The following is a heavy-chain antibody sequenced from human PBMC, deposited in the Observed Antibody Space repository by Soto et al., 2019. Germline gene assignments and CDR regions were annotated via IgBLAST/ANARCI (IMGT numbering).Heavy chain of an antibody. V-gene: IGHV1-8*01. D-gene: IGHD6-13*01. CDR3: ARDPGIAAAGNYYYGMDV. CDR2: MNPNSGNT. Sequence: ASVKVSCKASGYTFTSYDINWVRQATGQGLEWMGWMNPNSGNTGYAQKFQGRVTMTRNTSISTAYMELSSLRAEDTAVYYCARDPGIAAAGNYYYGMDVWGQGTTVTVSS. CDR1: GYTFTSYD. J-gene: IGHJ6*02.